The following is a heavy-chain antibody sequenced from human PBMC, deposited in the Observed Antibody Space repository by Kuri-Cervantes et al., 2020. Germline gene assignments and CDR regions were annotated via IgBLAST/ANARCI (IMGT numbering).Heavy chain of an antibody. V-gene: IGHV3-13*01. CDR2: IGTAGDT. Sequence: GESLKISCAASGFTFSSYDMHWVRQATGKGLEWVSAIGTAGDTYYPGSVKGRFTISRDNAKNSLYLQMSSLRAEDTAVYFCARGGDNFWSVHYYMDVWGKGTTVTVSS. D-gene: IGHD3-3*01. CDR1: GFTFSSYD. J-gene: IGHJ6*03. CDR3: ARGGDNFWSVHYYMDV.